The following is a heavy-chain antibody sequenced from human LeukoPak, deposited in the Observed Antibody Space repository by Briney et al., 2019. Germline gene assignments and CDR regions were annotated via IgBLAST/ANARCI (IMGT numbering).Heavy chain of an antibody. CDR1: GFTFSSYS. CDR2: ISSSSSYI. Sequence: GGSLRLSCAASGFTFSSYSMNWVRQAPGKGMEWASSISSSSSYIYYADSVKGRFTISRDNAKNSLYLQMNSLRAEDTAVYYCARDDKSMVSYFFDYWGQGTLVTVSS. J-gene: IGHJ4*02. CDR3: ARDDKSMVSYFFDY. D-gene: IGHD3-10*01. V-gene: IGHV3-21*01.